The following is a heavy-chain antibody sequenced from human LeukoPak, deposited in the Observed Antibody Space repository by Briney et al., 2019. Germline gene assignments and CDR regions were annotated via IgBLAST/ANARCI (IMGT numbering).Heavy chain of an antibody. J-gene: IGHJ5*02. CDR2: INAGNGNT. CDR3: ARGAYYYDSSGYYSGWFDP. Sequence: ASVKVSCKASGYTFTSYAMNWVRQAPGQGLEWMGWINAGNGNTKYSQKFQGRVTITRDTSASTAYMELSSLRSEDTAVYYCARGAYYYDSSGYYSGWFDPWGQGTLVTVSS. V-gene: IGHV1-3*01. D-gene: IGHD3-22*01. CDR1: GYTFTSYA.